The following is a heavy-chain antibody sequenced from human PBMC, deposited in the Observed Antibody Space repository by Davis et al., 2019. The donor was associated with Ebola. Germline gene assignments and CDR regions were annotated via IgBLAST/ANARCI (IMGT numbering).Heavy chain of an antibody. CDR1: GGSISSSNW. J-gene: IGHJ5*02. D-gene: IGHD6-13*01. CDR2: IYHSGST. V-gene: IGHV4-4*02. Sequence: PSETLSLTCAVSGGSISSSNWWSWVRQPPGKGLEWIGEIYHSGSTNYNPSLKSRVTISVDKSKNQFSLKLSSVTAADTAVYYCARDFSSSWDPGYNWFDPWGQGTLVTVSS. CDR3: ARDFSSSWDPGYNWFDP.